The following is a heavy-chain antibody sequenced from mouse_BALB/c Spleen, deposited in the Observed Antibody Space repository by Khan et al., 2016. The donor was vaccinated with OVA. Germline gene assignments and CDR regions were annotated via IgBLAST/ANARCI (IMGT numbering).Heavy chain of an antibody. D-gene: IGHD1-1*01. CDR1: GYTFTSYV. CDR2: IIPNNDGS. J-gene: IGHJ3*01. Sequence: EVQLQESGPELVKPGASVKMSCKASGYTFTSYVMHWVKQKPGQGLEWIGYIIPNNDGSKYNEKFRSKATLTSDKSSSTAYMELRSLTSEDSAVYYWLGYLDYYGSAYGGFAYWGQGTLVTVSA. CDR3: LGYLDYYGSAYGGFAY. V-gene: IGHV1S136*01.